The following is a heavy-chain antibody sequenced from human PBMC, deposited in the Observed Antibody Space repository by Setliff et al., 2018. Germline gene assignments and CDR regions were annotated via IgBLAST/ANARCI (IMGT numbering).Heavy chain of an antibody. CDR2: IYANGNT. J-gene: IGHJ6*03. Sequence: SETLSLTCTVSGGSISSYYWSWIRQPAGKGLEWIGRIYANGNTNYNSSLKSRVTMSVDTSKNQFSLRLSSVTAADTAVYYCARGRLREDLLHYYYYHMDVWGKGTTVTVSS. V-gene: IGHV4-4*07. CDR3: ARGRLREDLLHYYYYHMDV. D-gene: IGHD3-22*01. CDR1: GGSISSYY.